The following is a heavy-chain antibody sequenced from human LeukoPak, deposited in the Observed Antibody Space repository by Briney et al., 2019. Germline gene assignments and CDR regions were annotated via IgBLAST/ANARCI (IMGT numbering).Heavy chain of an antibody. CDR2: ISSSSSYI. CDR1: GFTFSSYS. Sequence: SGGSLTLSCAASGFTFSSYSMNWVRQAPGKGLEWVSSISSSSSYIYYADSVKGRFTISRDNAKNSLYLQMNSLRAEDTAVYYCASLRFGDSLHFDYWGQGTLVTVSS. V-gene: IGHV3-21*01. CDR3: ASLRFGDSLHFDY. D-gene: IGHD3-10*01. J-gene: IGHJ4*02.